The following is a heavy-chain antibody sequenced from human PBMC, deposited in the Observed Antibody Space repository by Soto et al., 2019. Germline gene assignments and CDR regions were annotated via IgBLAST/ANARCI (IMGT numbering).Heavy chain of an antibody. D-gene: IGHD3-3*01. Sequence: PGGSLRLSCAASGFPFSSYSMNWVRQAPGKGLEWVSSISSSSSYIYYADSVKGRFTISRDNAKNSLYLQMNSLRAEDTAVYYCARSWNYYYYYGMDVWGQGTTVTVSS. J-gene: IGHJ6*02. CDR3: ARSWNYYYYYGMDV. CDR2: ISSSSSYI. V-gene: IGHV3-21*01. CDR1: GFPFSSYS.